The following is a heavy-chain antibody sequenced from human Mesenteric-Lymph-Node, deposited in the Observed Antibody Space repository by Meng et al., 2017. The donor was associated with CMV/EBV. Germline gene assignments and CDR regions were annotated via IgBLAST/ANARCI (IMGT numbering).Heavy chain of an antibody. CDR1: GYSISSGYY. CDR3: ARDGGGELRHAFDI. CDR2: IDHSGSA. D-gene: IGHD3-16*01. Sequence: SETLSLTCTVSGYSISSGYYWGWIRQPPGKGLEWIGGIDHSGSAYSNPSLRTRLTISVDTSNNQFTLRLSSVTAADTAVYYCARDGGGELRHAFDIWGQGTMVTVSS. J-gene: IGHJ3*02. V-gene: IGHV4-38-2*02.